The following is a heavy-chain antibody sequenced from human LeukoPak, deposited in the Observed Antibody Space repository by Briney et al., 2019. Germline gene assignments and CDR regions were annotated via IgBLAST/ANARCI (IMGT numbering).Heavy chain of an antibody. J-gene: IGHJ4*02. CDR2: IGAYNVNT. D-gene: IGHD3-22*01. V-gene: IGHV1-18*01. CDR3: ARDYYDSGGYRQNYFDY. CDR1: GYTFTSYG. Sequence: ASVKVSCKASGYTFTSYGISWVRQAPGQGLEWMGWIGAYNVNTNYAQKLQGRVTMTTDTSTSTAYMELRGLRSDDTAVYYCARDYYDSGGYRQNYFDYWGQGTLVTVSS.